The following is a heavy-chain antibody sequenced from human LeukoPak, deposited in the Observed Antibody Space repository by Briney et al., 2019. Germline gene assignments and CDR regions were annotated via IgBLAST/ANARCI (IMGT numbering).Heavy chain of an antibody. D-gene: IGHD6-13*01. V-gene: IGHV6-1*01. CDR2: AYYRSKWYN. CDR1: GDSVSSNSAA. J-gene: IGHJ5*02. Sequence: ASQTLSLTCAISGDSVSSNSAAWNWIRQSPSRGLEWLGRAYYRSKWYNDYAVSVKSRITINPDTSKNQFSLQLNSVTPEDTAVYYCARDDSGAAAGLNWFDPWGQGTLVTVSS. CDR3: ARDDSGAAAGLNWFDP.